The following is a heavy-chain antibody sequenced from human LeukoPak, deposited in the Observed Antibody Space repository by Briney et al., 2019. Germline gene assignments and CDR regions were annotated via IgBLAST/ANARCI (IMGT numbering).Heavy chain of an antibody. D-gene: IGHD2-2*01. Sequence: APVKGSCKASGYTLTSYGISRVGQAPGQGLEWMGWISAYNGKKNYAQKLQGRVTMTTDTSTSTAYMELRSLRSDDTAVYYCARAAENIVVVPAATDYYYYGMDVWGKGTTVTVSS. J-gene: IGHJ6*04. V-gene: IGHV1-18*04. CDR2: ISAYNGKK. CDR1: GYTLTSYG. CDR3: ARAAENIVVVPAATDYYYYGMDV.